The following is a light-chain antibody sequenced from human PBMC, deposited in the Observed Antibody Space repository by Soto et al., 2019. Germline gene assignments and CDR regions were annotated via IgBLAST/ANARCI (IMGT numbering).Light chain of an antibody. Sequence: DTRMIHSPSTLSASVGDTVSVTCRASQSVSGWLAWYQQKPGKVPKRLIYASSSLQSGVPSRFSGSGSGTEFTLTISSLQPEDFAPYYCLQHNSYPLTFGGGTKVDI. J-gene: IGKJ4*01. CDR2: ASS. V-gene: IGKV1-5*01. CDR1: QSVSGW. CDR3: LQHNSYPLT.